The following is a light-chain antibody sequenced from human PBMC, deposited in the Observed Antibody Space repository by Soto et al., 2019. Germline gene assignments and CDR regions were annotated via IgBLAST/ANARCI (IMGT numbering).Light chain of an antibody. CDR3: QQRENWPPLT. Sequence: VLKQSPATLSLSQGETDTLSCRASQSVHTYLAWYQQRPGQAPRLLIYDASNRSAGIPARFRGSGSGTDFTVTISSLEPEDFEVYYCQQRENWPPLTFGGGSVVEIK. J-gene: IGKJ4*01. CDR1: QSVHTY. CDR2: DAS. V-gene: IGKV3-11*01.